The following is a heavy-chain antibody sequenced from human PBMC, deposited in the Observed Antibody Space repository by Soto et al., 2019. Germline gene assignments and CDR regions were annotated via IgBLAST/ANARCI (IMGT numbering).Heavy chain of an antibody. J-gene: IGHJ6*02. V-gene: IGHV4-59*01. CDR3: ARIAVAGLYYYYGMDV. D-gene: IGHD6-19*01. CDR1: GGSISSYY. Sequence: QVQLQESGPGLVKPSETLSLTCTVSGGSISSYYWSWIRQPPGKGLEWIGYIYYSGSTNYNPSLKSRVTISVDTSKNQFSLKLSSVTAADTAVYYCARIAVAGLYYYYGMDVWGQGTTVTVSS. CDR2: IYYSGST.